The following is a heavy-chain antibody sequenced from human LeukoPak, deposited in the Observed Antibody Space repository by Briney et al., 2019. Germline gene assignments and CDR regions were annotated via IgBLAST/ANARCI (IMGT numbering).Heavy chain of an antibody. CDR3: ARVGGSNYYYYGMDV. V-gene: IGHV4-59*01. J-gene: IGHJ6*02. CDR2: IYYSGST. CDR1: GGSISNYY. Sequence: SETLSLTCTVSGGSISNYYWSWIRQPPGKGLEWIGYIYYSGSTNYNPSPKSRVIISVDTSKNQFSLKLSSVTAADTAVYYCARVGGSNYYYYGMDVWGQGTTVTVSS. D-gene: IGHD1-26*01.